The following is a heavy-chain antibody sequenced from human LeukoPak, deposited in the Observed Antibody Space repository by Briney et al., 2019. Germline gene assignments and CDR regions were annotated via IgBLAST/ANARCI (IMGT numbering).Heavy chain of an antibody. D-gene: IGHD6-19*01. J-gene: IGHJ4*02. V-gene: IGHV3-23*01. CDR1: GFTFSSYA. CDR2: ISGRSGTT. Sequence: PGGSLRLSCAASGFTFSSYAMSWVRQAPGKGLEWVSAISGRSGTTYYADSVKGRFTISRDNSKNTLYLQMNSLRAEDTAVYYCAKSGGGYSSGWFYWGQGTLVTVSS. CDR3: AKSGGGYSSGWFY.